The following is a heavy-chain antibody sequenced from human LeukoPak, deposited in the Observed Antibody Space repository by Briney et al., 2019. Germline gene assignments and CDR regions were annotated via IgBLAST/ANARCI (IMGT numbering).Heavy chain of an antibody. CDR1: GFTFSNYG. D-gene: IGHD3-10*01. Sequence: QSGGSLRLSCAASGFTFSNYGMHWVRQAPGKGLEWVALISYDGSNKYYADSVKGRFTISKDNSKNSLYLQMNSLRAEDTAVYYCAKDSSNSPELWFGESFDYWGQGTLVTVSS. CDR2: ISYDGSNK. J-gene: IGHJ4*02. V-gene: IGHV3-30*18. CDR3: AKDSSNSPELWFGESFDY.